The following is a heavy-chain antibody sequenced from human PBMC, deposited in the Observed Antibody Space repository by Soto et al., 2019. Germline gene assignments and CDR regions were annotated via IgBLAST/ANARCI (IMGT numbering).Heavy chain of an antibody. D-gene: IGHD3-3*01. Sequence: PSETLSLTCTVSGGSISSYYWSWIRQPPGKGLEWIGYIYYSGSTNYNPSLKSRVTISVDTSKNQFSLKLSSVTAADTAVYYCARDFLGTKYNWFDPWGQGTLVTVSS. CDR1: GGSISSYY. CDR2: IYYSGST. CDR3: ARDFLGTKYNWFDP. V-gene: IGHV4-59*01. J-gene: IGHJ5*02.